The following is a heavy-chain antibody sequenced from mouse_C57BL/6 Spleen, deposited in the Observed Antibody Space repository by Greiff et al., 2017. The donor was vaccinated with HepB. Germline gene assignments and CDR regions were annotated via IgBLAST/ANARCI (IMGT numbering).Heavy chain of an antibody. CDR2: ISNGGGST. D-gene: IGHD1-1*01. Sequence: EVKLVESGGGLVQPGGSLKLSCAASGFTFSDYYMYWVRQTPEKRLEWVAYISNGGGSTYYPDTVKGRFTISRDNAKNTLYLQMSRLKSEDTAMYYCARPSHYYGSSYGFAYWGQGTLVTVSA. CDR1: GFTFSDYY. CDR3: ARPSHYYGSSYGFAY. V-gene: IGHV5-12*01. J-gene: IGHJ3*01.